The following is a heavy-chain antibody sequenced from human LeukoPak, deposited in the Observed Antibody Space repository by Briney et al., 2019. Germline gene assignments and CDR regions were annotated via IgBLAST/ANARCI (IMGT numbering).Heavy chain of an antibody. CDR2: IYYSGST. D-gene: IGHD3-3*01. J-gene: IGHJ6*03. Sequence: SSETLSLTCTVSGGSISGYYWSWIRQPPGKGLEWIGNIYYSGSTYYNPSLKSRVTISVDTSKNQFSLKLSSVTAADTAVYYCASSVEGYYYYYMDVWGRGATVTISS. CDR3: ASSVEGYYYYYMDV. CDR1: GGSISGYY. V-gene: IGHV4-59*01.